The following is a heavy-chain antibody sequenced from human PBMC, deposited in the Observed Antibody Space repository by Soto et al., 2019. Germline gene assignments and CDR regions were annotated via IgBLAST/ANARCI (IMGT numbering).Heavy chain of an antibody. J-gene: IGHJ4*02. V-gene: IGHV1-18*01. Sequence: QVQLVQSGAEVKKPGASVKVSCKASGYTFTSYGINWVRQAPGQGLEWLGWISAYNGNTNYAQQLQGRVTMTTDTSTSTAYMELSSLRSDETAVYYCARSIAVAGTDYWGQGTLVTFSS. CDR3: ARSIAVAGTDY. CDR2: ISAYNGNT. D-gene: IGHD6-19*01. CDR1: GYTFTSYG.